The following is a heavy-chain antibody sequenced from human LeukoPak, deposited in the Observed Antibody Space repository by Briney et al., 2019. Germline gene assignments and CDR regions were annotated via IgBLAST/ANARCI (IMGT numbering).Heavy chain of an antibody. J-gene: IGHJ5*02. Sequence: GSLRLSCAASGFTFSDYYMSWVRQAPGKGLEYVSAISSNGGSTYYADSVKGRFTISRDNSKNTLYLQMSSLRAEDTAVYYCVKALTGMENAWGQGTLVTVSS. D-gene: IGHD2-8*01. CDR1: GFTFSDYY. CDR3: VKALTGMENA. CDR2: ISSNGGST. V-gene: IGHV3-64D*06.